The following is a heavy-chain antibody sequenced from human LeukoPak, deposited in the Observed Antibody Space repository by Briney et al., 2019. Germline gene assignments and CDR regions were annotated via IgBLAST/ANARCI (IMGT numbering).Heavy chain of an antibody. CDR1: GFTFDDYA. CDR3: AKDMGYCSSTSCHQGFDH. CDR2: ISWNSGSI. V-gene: IGHV3-9*01. J-gene: IGHJ4*02. Sequence: GGSLRLSCAASGFTFDDYAMHWVRQAPGKGLEWVSGISWNSGSIGYADSVKGRFTISRDNAKNSLYLQMNSLRAEDTALYYCAKDMGYCSSTSCHQGFDHWGQGTLVTVSS. D-gene: IGHD2-2*01.